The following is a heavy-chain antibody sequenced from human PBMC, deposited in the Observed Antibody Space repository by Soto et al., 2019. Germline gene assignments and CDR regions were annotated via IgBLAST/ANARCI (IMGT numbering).Heavy chain of an antibody. Sequence: GASVKVSCKASGGTFSSYTIDWVRQAPGQGLEWMGWISASLRNTDQAHKFQGRVIMTLDTSTNTAYMELRSLRSDDTAVYYCVRCYCSVGSCYACWHFDLWGRGTLVTVSS. D-gene: IGHD2-15*01. V-gene: IGHV1-18*01. CDR1: GGTFSSYT. CDR2: ISASLRNT. J-gene: IGHJ2*01. CDR3: VRCYCSVGSCYACWHFDL.